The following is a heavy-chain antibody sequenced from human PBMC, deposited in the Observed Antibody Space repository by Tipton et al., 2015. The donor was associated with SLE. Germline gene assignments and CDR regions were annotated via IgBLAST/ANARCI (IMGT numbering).Heavy chain of an antibody. J-gene: IGHJ6*02. Sequence: TLSLTCAVSGFSINTGYYWGWIRQPPGKGLEWIGNIYLSGSTDYNPSLKTRVTILMDMSKNQFSLRLSSVTAADTAVYYCARGGNGGESHYYYYYGMDVWGQGTTVTVSS. V-gene: IGHV4-38-2*01. CDR2: IYLSGST. D-gene: IGHD2-21*01. CDR3: ARGGNGGESHYYYYYGMDV. CDR1: GFSINTGYY.